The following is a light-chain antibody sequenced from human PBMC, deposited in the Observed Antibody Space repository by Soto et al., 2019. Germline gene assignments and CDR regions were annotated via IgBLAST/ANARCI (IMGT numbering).Light chain of an antibody. Sequence: QSVLTQPASVSGSPGQSITISCTGTSSDVGSYNLVSWYQQHPGKAPKLMIYDVSERPSGVSYRFSGSKSANTASLTISGLQAEDEADYYCCSYAGGVVFGGGTQLTVL. CDR3: CSYAGGVV. CDR1: SSDVGSYNL. J-gene: IGLJ2*01. CDR2: DVS. V-gene: IGLV2-23*02.